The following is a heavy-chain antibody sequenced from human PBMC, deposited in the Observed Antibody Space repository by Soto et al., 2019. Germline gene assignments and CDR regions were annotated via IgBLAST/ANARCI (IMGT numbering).Heavy chain of an antibody. CDR2: ISPHKGDT. D-gene: IGHD3-10*01. V-gene: IGHV1-18*01. J-gene: IGHJ4*02. CDR1: GYTFSSIG. Sequence: QVQLVQSGAEVKKPGASVTVSCRTSGYTFSSIGISWVRQAPGQGLEWMGWISPHKGDTYYAQRLQGRVTMTTDTSTSTAYMELRSLRSDDTAGYLCARDLDASGSYYTNYWGQGTLVTVSS. CDR3: ARDLDASGSYYTNY.